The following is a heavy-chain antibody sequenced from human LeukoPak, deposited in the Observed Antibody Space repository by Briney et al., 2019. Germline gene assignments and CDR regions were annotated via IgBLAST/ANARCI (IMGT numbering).Heavy chain of an antibody. CDR3: ANIQLWLPY. CDR1: GYTFTDYY. Sequence: ASVKASCKASGYTFTDYYMHWVRQAPGEGLEWMGWINLNSGGTNFAQEFQGRVTLTRDTSISTAYMELTRLRTDDTAMYYCANIQLWLPYWGQGTLVTVSS. V-gene: IGHV1-2*02. CDR2: INLNSGGT. J-gene: IGHJ4*02. D-gene: IGHD5-18*01.